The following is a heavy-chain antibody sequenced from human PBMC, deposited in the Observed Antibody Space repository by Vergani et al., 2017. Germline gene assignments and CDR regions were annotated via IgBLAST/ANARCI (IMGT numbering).Heavy chain of an antibody. Sequence: EVQLLESGGGLVQPGGSLRLSCEASGFSFPGYAMSWVRQAPGKGLEWVSSVSGSSATPYYADSVKGRFTISRDNSKNTLYLQMNSLRAEDTAVYYCAKEPLTYYYDSSGSLPGYWGQGTLVTVSS. D-gene: IGHD3-22*01. V-gene: IGHV3-23*01. CDR1: GFSFPGYA. CDR2: VSGSSATP. CDR3: AKEPLTYYYDSSGSLPGY. J-gene: IGHJ4*02.